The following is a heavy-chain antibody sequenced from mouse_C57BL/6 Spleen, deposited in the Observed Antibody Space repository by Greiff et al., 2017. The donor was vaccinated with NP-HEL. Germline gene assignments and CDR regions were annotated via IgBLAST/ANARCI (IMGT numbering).Heavy chain of an antibody. CDR3: ARDEGGYYDF. V-gene: IGHV3-6*01. D-gene: IGHD2-3*01. CDR2: ISYDGSN. J-gene: IGHJ3*01. Sequence: DVQLVESGPGLVKPSQSLSLTCSVTGYSITSGYYWNWIRQFPGNKLEWMGYISYDGSNNYNPSLKNRISITRDTSKNQFFLKLNSVTTEDTATYYCARDEGGYYDFWGQGTLVTVSA. CDR1: GYSITSGYY.